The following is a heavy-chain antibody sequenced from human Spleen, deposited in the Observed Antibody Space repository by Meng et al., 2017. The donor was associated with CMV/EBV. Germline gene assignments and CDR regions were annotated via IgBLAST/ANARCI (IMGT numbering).Heavy chain of an antibody. CDR2: INSDGSST. V-gene: IGHV3-74*01. J-gene: IGHJ4*02. CDR1: GFPFSSHW. Sequence: EVHLLGSGESLVQPGRSLSLSCVGSGFPFSSHWMHWVRQAPGKGLVWVSRINSDGSSTTYADSVKGRFTISRDNAENTLYLQMNSLRAEDTAVYYCARDLHWNSVDYWGQGTLVTVSS. D-gene: IGHD1-7*01. CDR3: ARDLHWNSVDY.